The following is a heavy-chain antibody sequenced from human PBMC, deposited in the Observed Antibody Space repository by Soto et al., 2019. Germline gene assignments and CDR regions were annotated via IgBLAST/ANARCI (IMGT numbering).Heavy chain of an antibody. CDR2: IIPIFGTA. Sequence: SVKVSCKASGGTFSSYAISWVRQAPGQGLEWMGGIIPIFGTANYAQKFQGRVTITADESTSTAYMELSSLRSEDTAVYYCARDRSSTGPFDYWGQGTLVTVSS. V-gene: IGHV1-69*13. J-gene: IGHJ4*02. CDR3: ARDRSSTGPFDY. D-gene: IGHD3-9*01. CDR1: GGTFSSYA.